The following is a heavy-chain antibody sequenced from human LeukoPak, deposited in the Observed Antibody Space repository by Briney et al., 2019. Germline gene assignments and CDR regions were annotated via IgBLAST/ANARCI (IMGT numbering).Heavy chain of an antibody. V-gene: IGHV4-4*07. D-gene: IGHD6-6*01. CDR1: GDSISDYY. CDR2: IYTSGST. J-gene: IGHJ4*02. Sequence: NPSETQSLTCTVSGDSISDYYGSWIRQPAGKGLEWIGRIYTSGSTNYSPSLKSRVTMSIDTSKNQFSLNLISVTAADTAVYYCARAREFSSSSGRAYYFDYWGQGTLVTVSS. CDR3: ARAREFSSSSGRAYYFDY.